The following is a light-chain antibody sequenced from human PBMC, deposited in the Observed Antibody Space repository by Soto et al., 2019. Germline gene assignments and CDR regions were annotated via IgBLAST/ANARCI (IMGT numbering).Light chain of an antibody. Sequence: DIQMTQSPSTLCASLGERVTITFRASQDINRWLAWYQQKPGKAPKILIYNADTLESGVPSRFSGSGYGTEFILTISSLQPDDFATYYCQQFSLYWAFDQGTKVDIK. V-gene: IGKV1-5*01. J-gene: IGKJ1*01. CDR1: QDINRW. CDR3: QQFSLYWA. CDR2: NAD.